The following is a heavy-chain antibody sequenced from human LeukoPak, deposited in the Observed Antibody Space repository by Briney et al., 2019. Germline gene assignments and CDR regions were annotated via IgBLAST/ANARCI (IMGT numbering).Heavy chain of an antibody. D-gene: IGHD3-10*01. CDR3: AREESPAPQEATYFDL. Sequence: SETLSLTCTVSGGSISSSSYYWGWIRQPPGKGLEWIGSIYYSGSTNYNPSLKSRVTMSVDTSKNQFSLKLSSVTAADTAVYYCAREESPAPQEATYFDLWGRGTLVTVSS. J-gene: IGHJ2*01. CDR1: GGSISSSSYY. V-gene: IGHV4-39*07. CDR2: IYYSGST.